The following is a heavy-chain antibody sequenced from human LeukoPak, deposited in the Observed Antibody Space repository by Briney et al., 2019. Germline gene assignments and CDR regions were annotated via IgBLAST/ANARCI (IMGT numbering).Heavy chain of an antibody. CDR3: ATSPDYYDSSGYYFDY. CDR2: IYYSGST. CDR1: GDSISSGGYY. J-gene: IGHJ4*02. D-gene: IGHD3-22*01. Sequence: PSQTLSLTCTVSGDSISSGGYYWSWNRQHPGKGLEWIGYIYYSGSTYYNPSLKSRITISVDTSKNQFSLKLSSVTAADTAVYYCATSPDYYDSSGYYFDYWGQGTLVTVSS. V-gene: IGHV4-31*03.